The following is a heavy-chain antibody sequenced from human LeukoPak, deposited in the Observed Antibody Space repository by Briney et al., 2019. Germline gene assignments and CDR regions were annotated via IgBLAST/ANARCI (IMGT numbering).Heavy chain of an antibody. CDR1: GFTFSSYW. J-gene: IGHJ4*02. D-gene: IGHD3-22*01. CDR3: ARDRGDSSGYYPPPFDY. V-gene: IGHV3-74*01. CDR2: IASDGSST. Sequence: GGSLRLSCAASGFTFSSYWMNWVRQAPGKGLVWVSRIASDGSSTTYADSVKGRFTISRDNAKNSLYLQMNSLRAEDTAVYYCARDRGDSSGYYPPPFDYWGQGTLVTVSS.